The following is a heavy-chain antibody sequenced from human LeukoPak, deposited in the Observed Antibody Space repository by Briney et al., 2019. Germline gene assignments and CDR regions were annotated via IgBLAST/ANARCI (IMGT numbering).Heavy chain of an antibody. CDR3: ARGADIVATTDHFALLYYYYYYMDV. D-gene: IGHD5-12*01. CDR1: GGTFSSYA. V-gene: IGHV1-69*05. CDR2: IIPIFGTA. J-gene: IGHJ6*03. Sequence: SVKVSCKASGGTFSSYAITWVRQAPGQGLEWMGGIIPIFGTANYAQKFQGRVTITTDESTSTAYMELSSLRSEDTAVYYCARGADIVATTDHFALLYYYYYYMDVWGKGTTVTVSS.